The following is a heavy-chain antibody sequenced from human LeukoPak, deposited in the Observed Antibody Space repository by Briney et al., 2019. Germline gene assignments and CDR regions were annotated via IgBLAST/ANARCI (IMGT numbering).Heavy chain of an antibody. D-gene: IGHD4-11*01. CDR3: VKRVDYSEKYYFDS. J-gene: IGHJ4*02. CDR1: GFTFSRYG. Sequence: PGGSLRLSCAASGFTFSRYGLHWVRQAPGKGQEWVAIIPNDGNNKRYADSVKGRFTISRDNSKNTLSLQMNSLRADDTAIYYCVKRVDYSEKYYFDSWGRGTLVTVSS. V-gene: IGHV3-30-3*02. CDR2: IPNDGNNK.